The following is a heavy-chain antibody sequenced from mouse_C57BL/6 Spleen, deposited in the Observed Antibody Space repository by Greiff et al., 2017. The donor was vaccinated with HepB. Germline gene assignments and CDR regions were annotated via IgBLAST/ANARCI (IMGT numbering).Heavy chain of an antibody. D-gene: IGHD2-3*01. Sequence: VQLQQSGPVLVKPGASVKMSCKASGYTFTDYYMNWVKQSHGKSLEWIGVINPYNGGTSYNQKFKGKATLTVDKSSSTAYMELNSLTSEDSAVYYCARGGDDGYYLYYFDYWGQGTTLTVSS. CDR1: GYTFTDYY. CDR3: ARGGDDGYYLYYFDY. V-gene: IGHV1-19*01. J-gene: IGHJ2*01. CDR2: INPYNGGT.